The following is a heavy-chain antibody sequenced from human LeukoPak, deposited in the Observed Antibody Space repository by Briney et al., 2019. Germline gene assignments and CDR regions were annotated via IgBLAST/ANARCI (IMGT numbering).Heavy chain of an antibody. CDR1: GGSISSGGYY. CDR2: IYYSGST. V-gene: IGHV4-31*03. Sequence: PSQTLSLTCTVSGGSISSGGYYWSWIRQHPGKGLEWIGYIYYSGSTHYNPSLKSRVTISVDTSKNQFSLKLSSVTAADTAVYYCARGRGEIGSGYFFYYFDYWGQGTLVTVSS. J-gene: IGHJ4*02. CDR3: ARGRGEIGSGYFFYYFDY. D-gene: IGHD3-22*01.